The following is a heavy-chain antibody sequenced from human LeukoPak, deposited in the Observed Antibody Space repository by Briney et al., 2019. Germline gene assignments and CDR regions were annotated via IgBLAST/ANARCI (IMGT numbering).Heavy chain of an antibody. Sequence: SETLSLTCAVYGGSFSGYYWSWIRQPPGKGLEWIGEINHSGSTNYNPSLKSRVTISVDTSKNQFSLKLSSVTAADTAVYYCARGRGDYYDSSGYYYFGYWGQGTLVTVSS. CDR3: ARGRGDYYDSSGYYYFGY. CDR2: INHSGST. CDR1: GGSFSGYY. V-gene: IGHV4-34*09. J-gene: IGHJ4*02. D-gene: IGHD3-22*01.